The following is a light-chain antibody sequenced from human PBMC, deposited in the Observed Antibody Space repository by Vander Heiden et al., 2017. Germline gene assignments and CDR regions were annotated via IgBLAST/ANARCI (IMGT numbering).Light chain of an antibody. V-gene: IGLV2-14*03. CDR1: SSDVGGYNY. CDR3: TSYTSSSTLV. J-gene: IGLJ2*01. Sequence: QSALTQPASVSGSPGQSITISCTGTSSDVGGYNYVSWYQQHPGNAPILMLYDVSNRPAGVSNRFSGSKSGTTASLTISGLQAEDEADYYCTSYTSSSTLVFGGGTKVTVL. CDR2: DVS.